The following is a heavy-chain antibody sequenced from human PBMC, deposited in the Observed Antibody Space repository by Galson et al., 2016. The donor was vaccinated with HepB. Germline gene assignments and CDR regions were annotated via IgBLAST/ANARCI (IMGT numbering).Heavy chain of an antibody. CDR2: IIPFFGTT. Sequence: SVKVSCKVSGGTFSRYGIIWVRQASGQGLEWVGGIIPFFGTTNYAQKLQGRVTITADGSTVTAHMELSSLRSEDTAVYYLSRDAGDTAMVYYFDFWGQGTLVTVSS. J-gene: IGHJ4*02. CDR3: SRDAGDTAMVYYFDF. D-gene: IGHD5-18*01. V-gene: IGHV1-69*13. CDR1: GGTFSRYG.